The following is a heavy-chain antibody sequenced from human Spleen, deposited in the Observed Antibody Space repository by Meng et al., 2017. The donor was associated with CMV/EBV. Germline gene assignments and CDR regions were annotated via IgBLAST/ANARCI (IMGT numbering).Heavy chain of an antibody. CDR1: GFTFSSYA. D-gene: IGHD6-19*01. J-gene: IGHJ4*02. Sequence: GGSLRLSCAASGFTFSSYAMSWVRQAPGKGLEWVSVIYSGGSSTYYADSVKGRFTISRDNSKNTLYLQMNSLRAEDTAVYYCARGYSSGWYNDNWGQGTLVTVSS. CDR2: IYSGGSST. CDR3: ARGYSSGWYNDN. V-gene: IGHV3-23*03.